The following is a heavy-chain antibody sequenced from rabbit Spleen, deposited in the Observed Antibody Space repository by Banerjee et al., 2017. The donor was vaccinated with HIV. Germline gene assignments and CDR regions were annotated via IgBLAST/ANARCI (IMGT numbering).Heavy chain of an antibody. J-gene: IGHJ6*01. CDR1: GFSFSSSYY. D-gene: IGHD6-1*01. CDR2: IDGSSGSS. Sequence: QSLVESGGDLVKPAGSLTLPCTASGFSFSSSYYMCWVRQAPGKGLEWIACIDGSSGSSYYSSWAKGRFTISRTSSTTVELKMTSRTAADTATYFCAREPNGGYGSGAGMDLWGPGTLVTVS. V-gene: IGHV1S40*01. CDR3: AREPNGGYGSGAGMDL.